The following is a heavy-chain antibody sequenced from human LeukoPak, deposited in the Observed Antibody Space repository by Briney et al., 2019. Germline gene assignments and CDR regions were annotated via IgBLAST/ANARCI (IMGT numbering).Heavy chain of an antibody. CDR1: AVSITSVNYF. V-gene: IGHV4-31*03. CDR3: ARYFCGTSYCPGVDS. D-gene: IGHD2-21*01. J-gene: IGHJ4*02. CDR2: ISYNGNT. Sequence: PSETLSLTCTVSAVSITSVNYFWTWLRQHPGEGLEWIGYISYNGNTYYNPSLKSRITISRDTSKNQFSLRLSSVTAADTAVYYCARYFCGTSYCPGVDSWGQGTLVTVSS.